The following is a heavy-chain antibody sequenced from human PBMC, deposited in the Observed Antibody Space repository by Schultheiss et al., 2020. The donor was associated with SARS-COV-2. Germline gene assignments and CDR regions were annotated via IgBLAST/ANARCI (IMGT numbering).Heavy chain of an antibody. CDR2: ISSNGGST. D-gene: IGHD2-2*01. J-gene: IGHJ4*02. Sequence: GGSLRLSCSASGFTFSSYAMHWVRQAPGKGLEYVSAISSNGGSTYYADSVKGRFTISRDNSKNTLYLQMNSLRAEDTAVYYCARVAITSSFQYQFDSWSQGTLVTVSS. CDR1: GFTFSSYA. V-gene: IGHV3-64*04. CDR3: ARVAITSSFQYQFDS.